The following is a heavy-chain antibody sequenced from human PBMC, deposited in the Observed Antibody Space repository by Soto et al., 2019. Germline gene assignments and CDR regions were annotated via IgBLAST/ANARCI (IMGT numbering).Heavy chain of an antibody. Sequence: QVQLVQSWAEVKNPGSSVKVSCQASGGTFSSYASSWVRQAPGPGLEWMGGIIPIFGTATYAQKCQARVKITAYESTSTAYMVLRSLRADDTAVYYCARDRGGYCNNGVCEPGYYYYGMDVWGQGTTVTDTS. CDR2: IIPIFGTA. CDR3: ARDRGGYCNNGVCEPGYYYYGMDV. D-gene: IGHD2-8*01. CDR1: GGTFSSYA. V-gene: IGHV1-69*01. J-gene: IGHJ6*02.